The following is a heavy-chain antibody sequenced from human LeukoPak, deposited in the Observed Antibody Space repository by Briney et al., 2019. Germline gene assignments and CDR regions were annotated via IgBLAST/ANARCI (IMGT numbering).Heavy chain of an antibody. D-gene: IGHD3-10*01. V-gene: IGHV4-34*01. CDR3: ARRGPELGELFYYYCYMDV. CDR1: GGSFSGYY. CDR2: INHSGST. Sequence: SETLSLTCAVYGGSFSGYYWSWIRQPPGKGLEGIGEINHSGSTNYNPSLKSRVTISVDTFKDRFSLNLSSVTAPDTAVYYCARRGPELGELFYYYCYMDVWGKGTTVTVSS. J-gene: IGHJ6*03.